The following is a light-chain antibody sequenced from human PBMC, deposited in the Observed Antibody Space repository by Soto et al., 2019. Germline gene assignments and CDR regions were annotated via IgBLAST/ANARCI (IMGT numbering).Light chain of an antibody. CDR2: AAS. J-gene: IGKJ3*01. V-gene: IGKV1-39*01. Sequence: DIQMTQSPSSLSASVGDRVTITCRASQSISSYLNWYQQKPGKAPKLLIYAASSLQGGVPSRFSGSGSGTDFTLTISSLQPEDFATYYCQQTYSTPLTFGPGTKVDI. CDR3: QQTYSTPLT. CDR1: QSISSY.